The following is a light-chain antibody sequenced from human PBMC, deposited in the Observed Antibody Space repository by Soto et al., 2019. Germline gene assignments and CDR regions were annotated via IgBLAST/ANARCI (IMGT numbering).Light chain of an antibody. CDR2: ATS. Sequence: EIVLTQSPGTLSLSPGERATLSSRASQSVSSSYLAWYQQKPGQAPRLLIYATSNRATGIPDRFSGSGSGTDFTLTISRLEPEDFAVYYCQQYDNSLYTFGQGTKLEIK. J-gene: IGKJ2*01. CDR3: QQYDNSLYT. V-gene: IGKV3-20*01. CDR1: QSVSSSY.